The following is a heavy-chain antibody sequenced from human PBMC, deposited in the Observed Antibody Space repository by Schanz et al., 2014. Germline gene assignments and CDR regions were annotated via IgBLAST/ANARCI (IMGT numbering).Heavy chain of an antibody. CDR3: AKYRGYYRVSGSYREREY. CDR1: GFAFSSYG. CDR2: IGVDGTTT. Sequence: EVQLVESGGGLVQPGGSLRLSCLASGFAFSSYGMNWLRQAPGKGLEWVSVIGVDGTTTYYADSVKGRFTISRDNSKNTLYLQMNSLRPEDTAVYYCAKYRGYYRVSGSYREREYWGQGTLVTVSS. J-gene: IGHJ4*02. V-gene: IGHV3-23*04. D-gene: IGHD3-10*01.